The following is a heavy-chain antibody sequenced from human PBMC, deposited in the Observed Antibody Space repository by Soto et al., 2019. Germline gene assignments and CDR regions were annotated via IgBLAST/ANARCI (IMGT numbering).Heavy chain of an antibody. CDR1: VFTFSSFG. D-gene: IGHD3-3*01. V-gene: IGHV3-33*01. CDR3: ARDASYYSLWSGYYPSRNGMDV. Sequence: PWWSLRLSCSASVFTFSSFGMHWCRQAPGKGLEWVSLIWYDGSKKSYGDSVKGRFTISRDNSRNTVYLQMNSLRADDTAVYYCARDASYYSLWSGYYPSRNGMDVWGQGTTVTVSS. J-gene: IGHJ6*02. CDR2: IWYDGSKK.